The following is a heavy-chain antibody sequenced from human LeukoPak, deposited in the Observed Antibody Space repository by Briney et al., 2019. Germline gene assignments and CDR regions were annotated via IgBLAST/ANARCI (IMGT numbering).Heavy chain of an antibody. D-gene: IGHD1-26*01. V-gene: IGHV4-59*01. CDR3: ASSRYTGSYSTIDF. Sequence: SETLSLTCTVSGGSISSYYWSWIRQPPGKGLEWIGYISYSGSTNYNPSLKSRVTISLDTSKNQFSLKLSSVTAADTAMYYCASSRYTGSYSTIDFWGQGTLVPSPQ. J-gene: IGHJ4*02. CDR2: ISYSGST. CDR1: GGSISSYY.